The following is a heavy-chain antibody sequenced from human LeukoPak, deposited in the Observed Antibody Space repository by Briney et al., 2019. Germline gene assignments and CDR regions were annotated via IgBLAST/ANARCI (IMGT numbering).Heavy chain of an antibody. J-gene: IGHJ4*02. CDR2: SDPEDGET. D-gene: IGHD2-21*01. CDR3: ATHLAYCGGDCFDY. CDR1: GYTLTELS. Sequence: ASVKVSCKVSGYTLTELSMHWVRQAPGKGLEWMGGSDPEDGETIYAQKFQGRVTMTEDTSTDTAYMELSSLRSEDTAVYYCATHLAYCGGDCFDYWGQGTLVTVSS. V-gene: IGHV1-24*01.